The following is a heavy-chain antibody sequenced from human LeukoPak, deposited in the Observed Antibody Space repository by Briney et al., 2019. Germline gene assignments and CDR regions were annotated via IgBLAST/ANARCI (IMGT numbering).Heavy chain of an antibody. CDR2: ISSSGRTI. J-gene: IGHJ5*02. D-gene: IGHD2-21*02. Sequence: SGGSLRLSCAASGFTFSDYYMRWIRQAPGKGLEWVSYISSSGRTIYDADSVKGRFTISRDNAKNPLYLQMNSLRAEDTALYYCARTSGVTRLDPWGQGTLVTVSS. CDR3: ARTSGVTRLDP. CDR1: GFTFSDYY. V-gene: IGHV3-11*01.